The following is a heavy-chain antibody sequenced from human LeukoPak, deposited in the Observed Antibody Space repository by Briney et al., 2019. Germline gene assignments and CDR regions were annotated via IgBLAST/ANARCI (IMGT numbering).Heavy chain of an antibody. Sequence: GGSLRLSCAASGFTFTNFWMNWIRRAPGRGLEWVANIRPDGSEQFYVDSVKGRFAISRDNAKNSVYLQMNSLRADDTAVYYCAGRDSARNPWAYWGQGTLVTVST. CDR1: GFTFTNFW. J-gene: IGHJ4*02. CDR2: IRPDGSEQ. CDR3: AGRDSARNPWAY. D-gene: IGHD4-11*01. V-gene: IGHV3-7*03.